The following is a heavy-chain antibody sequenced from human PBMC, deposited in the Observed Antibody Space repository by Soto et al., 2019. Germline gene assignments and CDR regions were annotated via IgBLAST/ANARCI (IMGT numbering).Heavy chain of an antibody. CDR1: GVTFKDYG. J-gene: IGHJ2*01. V-gene: IGHV3-30*03. CDR3: ARDGWGSNWYFDL. D-gene: IGHD3-16*01. Sequence: GGSLRLSCGTPGVTFKDYGMHWVRQAPGKGLEWVAVISYDGKQTYYADSVKGRFTISKDKSKRTLFLQMNSLRVDDTAVYYCARDGWGSNWYFDLWGRGTLVTVSS. CDR2: ISYDGKQT.